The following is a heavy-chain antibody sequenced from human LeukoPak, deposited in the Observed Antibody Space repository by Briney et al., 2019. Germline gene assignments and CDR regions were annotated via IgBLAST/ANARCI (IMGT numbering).Heavy chain of an antibody. V-gene: IGHV2-70*04. J-gene: IGHJ4*02. Sequence: SGPTLVNPTQTLTLTCTFSGFSLSTSGMRVSWIRQPPGKALEWLARIDWDDDKFYSTSLRTRLTISKDTSRNQVVLTLTTMDPVDTATYYCARMGTTTSTDSFDYWGQGTLVTVPS. CDR1: GFSLSTSGMR. CDR2: IDWDDDK. CDR3: ARMGTTTSTDSFDY. D-gene: IGHD4-11*01.